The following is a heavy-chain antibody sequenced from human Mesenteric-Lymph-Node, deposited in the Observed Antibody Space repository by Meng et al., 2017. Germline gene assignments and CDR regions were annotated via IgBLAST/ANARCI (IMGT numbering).Heavy chain of an antibody. D-gene: IGHD4-17*01. Sequence: GESLKISCAASGFTFSNAWMSWVRQAPGKGLEWVSVIYSGGSTYYADSVKGRFTISRDNSKNTLYLQMNSLRAEDTAVYYCARDDSYGDYYDYWGQGTLVTVSS. J-gene: IGHJ4*02. CDR2: IYSGGST. CDR3: ARDDSYGDYYDY. CDR1: GFTFSNAW. V-gene: IGHV3-66*02.